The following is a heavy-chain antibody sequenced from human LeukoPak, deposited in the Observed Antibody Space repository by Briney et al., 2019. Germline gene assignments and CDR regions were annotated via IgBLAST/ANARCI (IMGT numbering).Heavy chain of an antibody. CDR3: AGGYCTNGVCYPPHPYYYYYYMDV. V-gene: IGHV4-4*02. CDR2: IYYSGST. J-gene: IGHJ6*03. CDR1: GDSISSSYW. Sequence: SETLSLTCAVSGDSISSSYWWSWVRQPPGKGLEWIGYIYYSGSTNYNPSLKSRVTISVDTSKNQFSLKLSSVTAADTAVYYCAGGYCTNGVCYPPHPYYYYYYMDVWGKGTTVTVSS. D-gene: IGHD2-8*01.